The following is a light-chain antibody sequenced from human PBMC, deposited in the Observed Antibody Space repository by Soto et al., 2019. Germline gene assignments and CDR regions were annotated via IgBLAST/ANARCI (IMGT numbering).Light chain of an antibody. J-gene: IGKJ1*01. CDR3: HQYRSYSRA. CDR1: QSISSW. Sequence: DIQMTQSPSTLSASVGDRVTITCRASQSISSWLAWYQQKPGKAPKLLIYKASTLESGVTSRLSGSGSGTEFTLTISSLQPDDFATYFCHQYRSYSRAFGQGTEVEVK. V-gene: IGKV1-5*03. CDR2: KAS.